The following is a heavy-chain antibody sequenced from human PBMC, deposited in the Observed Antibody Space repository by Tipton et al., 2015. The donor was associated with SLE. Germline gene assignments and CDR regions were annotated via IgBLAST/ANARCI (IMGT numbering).Heavy chain of an antibody. J-gene: IGHJ3*01. CDR3: ASGILTGNAAFDV. CDR2: IYYSGST. Sequence: TLSLTCTVSGGSISSSSYYWGWIRQPPGKRLEWIGSIYYSGSTYYNPSLKSRVTISVDTSKNQFSLKLRSVTAADTAVYYCASGILTGNAAFDVWGQGTMVTVSP. CDR1: GGSISSSSYY. D-gene: IGHD3-9*01. V-gene: IGHV4-39*07.